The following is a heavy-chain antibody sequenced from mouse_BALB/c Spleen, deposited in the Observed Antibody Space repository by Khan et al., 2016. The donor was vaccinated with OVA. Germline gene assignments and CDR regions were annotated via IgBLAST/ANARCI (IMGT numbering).Heavy chain of an antibody. Sequence: QVQLQQSGPELVRPGVSVKISCKGSGYTFPDYAMYWVKQSHAESLEWIGLISTYSGNTNYNQKFKGKATMTVDKSSTTAYMELARLTSEDSAIYYCARPAYDGYYDYWGQGTTLTVSS. CDR2: ISTYSGNT. J-gene: IGHJ2*01. CDR3: ARPAYDGYYDY. D-gene: IGHD2-3*01. CDR1: GYTFPDYA. V-gene: IGHV1S137*01.